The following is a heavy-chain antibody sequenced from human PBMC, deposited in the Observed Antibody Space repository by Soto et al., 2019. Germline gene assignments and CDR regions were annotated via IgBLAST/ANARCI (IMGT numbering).Heavy chain of an antibody. CDR2: IWYDGSNK. D-gene: IGHD5-18*01. J-gene: IGHJ6*02. CDR1: GFTFSSYG. V-gene: IGHV3-33*01. Sequence: GGSLRLSCAASGFTFSSYGMHWVRQAPGKGLEWVAVIWYDGSNKYYADSVKGRFTISRDNSKNTLYLQMNSLRAEDTAVYYCARDLEDTPYYYYGMDVWGQGTTVTVSS. CDR3: ARDLEDTPYYYYGMDV.